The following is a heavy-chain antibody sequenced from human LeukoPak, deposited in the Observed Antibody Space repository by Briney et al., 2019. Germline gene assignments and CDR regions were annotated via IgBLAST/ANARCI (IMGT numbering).Heavy chain of an antibody. J-gene: IGHJ4*02. CDR3: AKVMRGYYYDSSGYLFDY. D-gene: IGHD3-22*01. V-gene: IGHV3-30-3*01. CDR2: ISYDGSNK. CDR1: GFTFSSYA. Sequence: GGSLRLSCAASGFTFSSYAMHWFRQAPGKGLEWVAVISYDGSNKYYADSVKGRFTISRDNSKNTLYLQMNSLRAEDTAVYYCAKVMRGYYYDSSGYLFDYWGQGTLVTVSS.